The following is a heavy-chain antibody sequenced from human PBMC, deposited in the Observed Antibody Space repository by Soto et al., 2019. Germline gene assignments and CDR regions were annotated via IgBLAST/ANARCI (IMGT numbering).Heavy chain of an antibody. CDR1: GFTFSSYG. Sequence: QVQLVESGGGVVQPGRSLRLSCAASGFTFSSYGMHWVRQAPGTGLEWVAVISYDGSNKYYADSVKGRFTISRDNSKNTLYLQMNSLRAEDTAVYYCAKDLGHGGRGAFDIWGQGTMVTVSS. CDR3: AKDLGHGGRGAFDI. D-gene: IGHD7-27*01. CDR2: ISYDGSNK. V-gene: IGHV3-30*18. J-gene: IGHJ3*02.